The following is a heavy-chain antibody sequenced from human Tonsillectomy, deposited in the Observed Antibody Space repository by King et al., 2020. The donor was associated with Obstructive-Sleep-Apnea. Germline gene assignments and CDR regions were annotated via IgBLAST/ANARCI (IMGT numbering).Heavy chain of an antibody. V-gene: IGHV3-7*03. Sequence: EVQLVESGGGLVQPGGSLRLSCAASGFTFSNYWMSWVRQAPGKGLEWVANIKQDGSEKYYVDSVKGRFTISRDNAKNSLYLQMNSLRAEDTAVYYCAGFIVATTSPDWYFDLWGRGTLVTVSS. CDR2: IKQDGSEK. CDR1: GFTFSNYW. J-gene: IGHJ2*01. CDR3: AGFIVATTSPDWYFDL. D-gene: IGHD5-12*01.